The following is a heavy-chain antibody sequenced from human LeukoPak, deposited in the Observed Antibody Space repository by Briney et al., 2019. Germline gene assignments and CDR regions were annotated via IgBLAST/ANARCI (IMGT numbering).Heavy chain of an antibody. CDR1: GYTFTCYY. D-gene: IGHD2-2*03. Sequence: ASVKVSCNASGYTFTCYYMHWVRQAPGQGLEWMGWINPNSGGTNYAKKFQGRVTMTRDTSISTAYMKLSRLRSDDTAVYYCARSRFGYCSSSSCYRLFDYWGQGTLVTVSS. V-gene: IGHV1-2*02. CDR2: INPNSGGT. J-gene: IGHJ4*02. CDR3: ARSRFGYCSSSSCYRLFDY.